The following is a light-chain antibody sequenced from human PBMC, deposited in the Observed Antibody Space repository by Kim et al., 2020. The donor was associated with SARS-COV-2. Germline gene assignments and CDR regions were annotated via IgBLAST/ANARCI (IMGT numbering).Light chain of an antibody. CDR2: GNT. CDR1: SSDIGSGYD. J-gene: IGLJ2*01. Sequence: GQGVTISCTRSSSDIGSGYDVHWYQHLPGTAPRLLIYGNTNRPSGVPDRFSASRSGTSASLTITGLQPEDEADYYCQSCDRSLSAVFGGGTQLTVL. V-gene: IGLV1-40*01. CDR3: QSCDRSLSAV.